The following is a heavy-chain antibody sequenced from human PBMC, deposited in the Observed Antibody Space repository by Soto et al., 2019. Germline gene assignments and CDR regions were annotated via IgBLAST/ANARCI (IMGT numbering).Heavy chain of an antibody. CDR1: GGTFSSYA. Sequence: VKVSCKASGGTFSSYAISWVRQAPGQGLEWMGGIIPIFGTANYAQKFQGRVTITADKSTSTAYMELSSLRSEDTAVYYCAGGEGHGAGGGYYYYYGMDVWGQGTTVTVSS. V-gene: IGHV1-69*13. CDR2: IIPIFGTA. J-gene: IGHJ6*02. CDR3: AGGEGHGAGGGYYYYYGMDV. D-gene: IGHD3-16*01.